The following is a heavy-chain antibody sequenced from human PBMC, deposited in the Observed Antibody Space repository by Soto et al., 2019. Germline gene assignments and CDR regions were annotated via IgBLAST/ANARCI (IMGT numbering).Heavy chain of an antibody. V-gene: IGHV4-61*01. J-gene: IGHJ3*02. CDR1: GGSVSSGSYY. CDR3: AGAVAGYDDAFDI. CDR2: IYYSGST. D-gene: IGHD6-19*01. Sequence: SETLSLTCTVSGGSVSSGSYYWSWIRQPPGKGLEWIGYIYYSGSTNYNPSLKSRVTISVDTSKNQFSLKLSSVTAADTAVYYCAGAVAGYDDAFDIWGQGTMVTVSS.